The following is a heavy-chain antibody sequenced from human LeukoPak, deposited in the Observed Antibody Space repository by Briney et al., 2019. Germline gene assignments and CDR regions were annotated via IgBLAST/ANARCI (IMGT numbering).Heavy chain of an antibody. Sequence: ASVKVSCKASGYTFTSYGISWVRQAPGQGLEWMGWISAYNGNTHYAQKLQGRVTMTTDTSTSTAYMELRSLRSDDTAVYYCASQRGSYVWGTDFDYWGQGSLVTVSS. CDR2: ISAYNGNT. J-gene: IGHJ4*02. D-gene: IGHD3-16*01. CDR1: GYTFTSYG. V-gene: IGHV1-18*01. CDR3: ASQRGSYVWGTDFDY.